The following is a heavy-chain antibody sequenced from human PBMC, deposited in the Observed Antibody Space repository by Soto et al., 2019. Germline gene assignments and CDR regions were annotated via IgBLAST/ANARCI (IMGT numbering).Heavy chain of an antibody. D-gene: IGHD4-17*01. J-gene: IGHJ6*02. CDR3: ARAHYGDYGYGMDV. CDR1: GGSISSGGYS. CDR2: IQLGGST. Sequence: QLQLQESGSGLVKPSQTLSLTCAVSGGSISSGGYSWSWIRQPPGKGLEWIGYIQLGGSTYYNPSLKNRVTTPLDRSKNQSSLKLTAVTAADTAVYYCARAHYGDYGYGMDVWGQGTTVTVSS. V-gene: IGHV4-30-2*01.